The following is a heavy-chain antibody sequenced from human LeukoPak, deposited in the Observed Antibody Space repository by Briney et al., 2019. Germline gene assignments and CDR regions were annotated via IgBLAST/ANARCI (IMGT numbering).Heavy chain of an antibody. V-gene: IGHV3-13*01. CDR2: IDSAGDT. D-gene: IGHD3-16*01. Sequence: GGSLRLSCAASGFTFSNYDMYWVRQATGKGLEWVTGIDSAGDTYYPGSVKGRFTISRENAKNSLYLQMTSLRAGDTAVYYCARDKGVWGNLQIPEYWGQGTLVTVSS. CDR3: ARDKGVWGNLQIPEY. CDR1: GFTFSNYD. J-gene: IGHJ4*02.